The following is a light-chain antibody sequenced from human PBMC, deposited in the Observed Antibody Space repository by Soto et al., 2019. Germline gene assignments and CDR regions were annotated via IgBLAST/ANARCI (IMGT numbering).Light chain of an antibody. CDR2: AAS. CDR3: QQYYSYPRYT. V-gene: IGKV1-8*01. J-gene: IGKJ2*01. Sequence: AIRMTQSPSSLSASTGDRVTITCRASQGISSYLAWYQQKPGKAPKLLIYAASTLQSGVPSRFSGSGSGTDFTLTISCLQSEDFETYYCQQYYSYPRYTFGQGTKLEIK. CDR1: QGISSY.